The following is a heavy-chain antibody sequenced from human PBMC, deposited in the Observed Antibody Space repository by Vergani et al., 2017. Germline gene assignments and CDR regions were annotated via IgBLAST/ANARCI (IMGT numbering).Heavy chain of an antibody. CDR2: INPNSGGT. V-gene: IGHV1-2*02. D-gene: IGHD6-19*01. CDR3: ARDLSSGWVYYYYGMDV. J-gene: IGHJ6*02. CDR1: GYTFTGYH. Sequence: QVQLVQSGAEVKKPGASVKVSCKASGYTFTGYHMHWVRQAPGQGLEWMGWINPNSGGTNYAQKFQGRVTMTRDTSISTAYMELSRLRSDDTAVYYCARDLSSGWVYYYYGMDVWGQGTTVTVSS.